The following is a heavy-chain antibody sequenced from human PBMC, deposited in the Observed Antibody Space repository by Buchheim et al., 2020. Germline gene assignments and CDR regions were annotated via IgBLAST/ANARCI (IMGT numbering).Heavy chain of an antibody. J-gene: IGHJ6*02. Sequence: QVQLQESGPGLVKPSGTLSLTCTVSGGSISSYYWSWIRQPPGKGLEWIGYIYYSGSTNYNPSLKSRVTISVDTSKNQFSLKLSSVTAADTAVYYCARTVTIFGVVIMRDYYGMDVWGQGTT. V-gene: IGHV4-59*01. CDR1: GGSISSYY. D-gene: IGHD3-3*01. CDR2: IYYSGST. CDR3: ARTVTIFGVVIMRDYYGMDV.